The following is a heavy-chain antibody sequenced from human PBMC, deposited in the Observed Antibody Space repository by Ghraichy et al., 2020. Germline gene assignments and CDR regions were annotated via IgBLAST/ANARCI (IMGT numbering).Heavy chain of an antibody. CDR1: GGSISSSNW. Sequence: SETLSLTCAVSGGSISSSNWWSWVRQPPGKGLEWIGEIYHSGSTNYNPSLKSRVTISVDKSKNQFSLKLSSVTAADTAVYYFARDSDIVATTHGGKVFDYWGQGTLVTVSS. D-gene: IGHD5-12*01. V-gene: IGHV4-4*02. J-gene: IGHJ4*02. CDR2: IYHSGST. CDR3: ARDSDIVATTHGGKVFDY.